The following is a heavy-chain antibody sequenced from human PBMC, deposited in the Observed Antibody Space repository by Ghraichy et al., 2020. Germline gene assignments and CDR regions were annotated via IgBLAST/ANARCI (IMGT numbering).Heavy chain of an antibody. CDR1: GFTFSSYA. CDR2: ISYDGSNK. CDR3: ARGGDIVVVVAGDYFDY. V-gene: IGHV3-30*04. Sequence: GGSLRLSCAASGFTFSSYAMHWVRQAPGKGLEWVAVISYDGSNKYYADSVKGRFTISRDNSKNTLYLQMNSLRAEDTAVYYCARGGDIVVVVAGDYFDYWGQGTLVTVSS. D-gene: IGHD2-15*01. J-gene: IGHJ4*02.